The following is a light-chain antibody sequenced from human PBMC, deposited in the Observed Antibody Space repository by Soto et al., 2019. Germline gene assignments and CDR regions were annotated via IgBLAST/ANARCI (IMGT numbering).Light chain of an antibody. Sequence: EFGWTQYPGTLSLSPGERATLSCRASQSVSNNYLAWYQRKPGQAPSLLIYGASTRATGIPDRYSGSGSGTDFSLTISRLEPEDLAVYYCQQYGKSPQVTFGQGTRLE. V-gene: IGKV3-20*01. CDR3: QQYGKSPQVT. CDR2: GAS. CDR1: QSVSNNY. J-gene: IGKJ5*01.